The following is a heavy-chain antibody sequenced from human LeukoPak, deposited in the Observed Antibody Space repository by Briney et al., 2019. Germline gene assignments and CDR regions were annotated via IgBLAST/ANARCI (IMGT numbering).Heavy chain of an antibody. CDR3: ATDDLKNRGYYNIED. D-gene: IGHD3-22*01. J-gene: IGHJ4*02. V-gene: IGHV3-7*04. Sequence: GGSLRLSCTASGFTFSSYAMYWVRQAPGKGLEWVATIKEAGTETFYVDSVKGRFTISRDDAKNSLFLQMNSLRAEDTAVYFCATDDLKNRGYYNIEDWGQGTLVTVSS. CDR1: GFTFSSYA. CDR2: IKEAGTET.